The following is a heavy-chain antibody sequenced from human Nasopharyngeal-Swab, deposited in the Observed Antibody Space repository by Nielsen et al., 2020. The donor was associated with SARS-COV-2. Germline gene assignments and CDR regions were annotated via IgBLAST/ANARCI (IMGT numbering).Heavy chain of an antibody. CDR1: GFSFSTFW. CDR2: INTDGRRT. Sequence: GGSLRLSCAASGFSFSTFWMHWVRQVPGEGLVWVSRINTDGRRTNYAESVKGRFTISRDHVKNMLYLQMNNLRPEDTAVYYCARDLGGFGGYWGQGTLATVSS. D-gene: IGHD4-23*01. CDR3: ARDLGGFGGY. V-gene: IGHV3-74*01. J-gene: IGHJ4*02.